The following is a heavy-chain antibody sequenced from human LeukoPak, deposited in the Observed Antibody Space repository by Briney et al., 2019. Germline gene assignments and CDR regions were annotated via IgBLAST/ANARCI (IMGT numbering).Heavy chain of an antibody. CDR2: IYYSGST. Sequence: SETLSLTCTVSGGSISSYYWSWIRQPPGKGLEWIGYIYYSGSTNYNPSLKSRVTISVDTSKNQFSLKLSSVTAADTAVYYRARVVNLGYCSSTSCPNWFDPWGQGTLVTVSS. CDR3: ARVVNLGYCSSTSCPNWFDP. V-gene: IGHV4-59*12. CDR1: GGSISSYY. J-gene: IGHJ5*02. D-gene: IGHD2-2*01.